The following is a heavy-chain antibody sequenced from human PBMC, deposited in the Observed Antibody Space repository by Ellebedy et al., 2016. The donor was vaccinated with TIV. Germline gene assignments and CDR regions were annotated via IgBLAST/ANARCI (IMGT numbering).Heavy chain of an antibody. CDR2: VYYSGSP. J-gene: IGHJ5*02. CDR3: ARGFLSKWLDP. CDR1: GGSTSTYY. V-gene: IGHV4-59*01. Sequence: MPSETLSLTCTVSGGSTSTYYWTWIRQTPGKGLEWIGNVYYSGSPNYNPSLKSQVTISLDTSKKQFALKLDSVTAADTAVYYCARGFLSKWLDPWGRGILVTVAS.